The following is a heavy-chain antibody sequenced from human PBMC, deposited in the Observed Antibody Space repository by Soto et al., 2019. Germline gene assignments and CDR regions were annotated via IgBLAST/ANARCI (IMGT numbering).Heavy chain of an antibody. CDR3: AAPYHSGYDGWFDY. Sequence: PSETLSLTCTVSGGSISSSSYYWGWIRQPPGKGLEWIGSIYYSGSTYYNPSLKSRVTISVDTSKNQFSLKLSSVTAADTAVYYCAAPYHSGYDGWFDYWGQGTLVTVSS. D-gene: IGHD5-12*01. CDR1: GGSISSSSYY. CDR2: IYYSGST. J-gene: IGHJ4*02. V-gene: IGHV4-39*01.